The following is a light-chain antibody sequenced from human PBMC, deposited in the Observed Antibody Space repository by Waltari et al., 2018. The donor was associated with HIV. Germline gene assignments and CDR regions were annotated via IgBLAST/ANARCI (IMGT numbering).Light chain of an antibody. V-gene: IGLV1-40*01. J-gene: IGLJ2*01. CDR2: HNN. CDR1: TSNIGADYD. CDR3: QSYDNSLSAVV. Sequence: QSVLTQPPSVSGAPGQRVTIACAGSTSNIGADYDVHCYQKFPGTAPKLIIYHNNNRPSGVPDRFSGSKSDTSASLSITGLQPEDGADYYCQSYDNSLSAVVFGGGTKLTVL.